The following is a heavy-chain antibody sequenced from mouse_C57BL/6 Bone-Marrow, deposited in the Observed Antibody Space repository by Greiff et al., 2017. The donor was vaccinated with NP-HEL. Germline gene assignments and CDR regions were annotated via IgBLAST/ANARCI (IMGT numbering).Heavy chain of an antibody. D-gene: IGHD2-1*01. V-gene: IGHV2-5*01. CDR1: GFSLTSYG. J-gene: IGHJ3*01. CDR3: AKGWGNYEAWFAY. CDR2: IWRGGST. Sequence: QVQLQQSGPGLVQPSQSLSITCTVSGFSLTSYGVHWVRQSPGKGLEWLGVIWRGGSTDYNAAFMSRLSITKDNSKSQVFFKMNSLQADDTAIYYCAKGWGNYEAWFAYWGQGTLVTVSA.